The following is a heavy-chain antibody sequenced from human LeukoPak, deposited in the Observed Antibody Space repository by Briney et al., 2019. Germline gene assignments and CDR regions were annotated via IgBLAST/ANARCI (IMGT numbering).Heavy chain of an antibody. D-gene: IGHD2-21*02. CDR3: ASHIVVVTKLELDY. Sequence: ASVKVSCKASPGSFSSYAISWVRQAPGQGLEWMGRIIPILGIANYAQKFQGRVTITADKSTSTAYMELSSLRSEDTAVYYCASHIVVVTKLELDYWGQGTLVTVSS. CDR2: IIPILGIA. V-gene: IGHV1-69*04. CDR1: PGSFSSYA. J-gene: IGHJ4*02.